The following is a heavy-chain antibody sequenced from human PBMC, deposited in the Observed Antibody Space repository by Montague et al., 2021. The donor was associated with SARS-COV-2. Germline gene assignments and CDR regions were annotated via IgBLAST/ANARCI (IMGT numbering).Heavy chain of an antibody. CDR2: IYYSGST. CDR3: ARVREGFLEWLLYFDY. J-gene: IGHJ4*02. Sequence: TLSLTCTVSGGSISSGGYYWSWIRQHPGKGLEWIGYIYYSGSTYYNPSLKSRVTISVDTSKNQFSLKLSSVTAADTAVYYCARVREGFLEWLLYFDYWGQGTLVTVSS. V-gene: IGHV4-31*03. CDR1: GGSISSGGYY. D-gene: IGHD3-3*01.